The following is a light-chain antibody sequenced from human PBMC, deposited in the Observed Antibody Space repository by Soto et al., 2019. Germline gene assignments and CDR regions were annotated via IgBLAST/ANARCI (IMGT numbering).Light chain of an antibody. V-gene: IGKV1-5*03. Sequence: DIQMTQSPSTLSASVGDRVTITCRASQTISSWLAWYQQKPGKAPKLLIYKASTLKSGVPSRFSGSGSGTEFTLTISSLQRDDFATYYCQHYNSYSEAFGQGTKVDIK. CDR1: QTISSW. CDR2: KAS. J-gene: IGKJ1*01. CDR3: QHYNSYSEA.